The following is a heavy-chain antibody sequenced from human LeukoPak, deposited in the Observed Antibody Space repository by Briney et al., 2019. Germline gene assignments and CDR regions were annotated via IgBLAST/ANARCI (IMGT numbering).Heavy chain of an antibody. CDR2: IRYDGISI. J-gene: IGHJ4*02. V-gene: IGHV3-30*02. Sequence: WGSLRLSCEASGFTFSTSDIHWVRQAPGKGLEWVAFIRYDGISIYYADSVKGRFTISRDNPKNTASLQMSSLRTEDTAVYYCAKVVSSSRGLIDYWGQGTLVTVSS. D-gene: IGHD2-2*01. CDR1: GFTFSTSD. CDR3: AKVVSSSRGLIDY.